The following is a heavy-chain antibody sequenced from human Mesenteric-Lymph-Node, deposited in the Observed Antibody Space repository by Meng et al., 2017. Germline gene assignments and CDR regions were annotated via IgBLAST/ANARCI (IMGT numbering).Heavy chain of an antibody. D-gene: IGHD4-17*01. CDR3: ARPIPGDYGDYVGDY. V-gene: IGHV3-20*04. CDR1: GFTFDDYD. CDR2: IKSDGFST. Sequence: GGSLRLSCAASGFTFDDYDMSWVRHVPGKGLEWVSGIKSDGFSTGYADSVKGRFTISRDNGKNSLYLQMNSLRAEDTAVYYCARPIPGDYGDYVGDYWGQGTLVTVSS. J-gene: IGHJ4*02.